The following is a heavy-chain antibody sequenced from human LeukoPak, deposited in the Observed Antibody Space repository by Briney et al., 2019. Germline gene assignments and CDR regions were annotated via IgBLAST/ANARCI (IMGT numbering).Heavy chain of an antibody. CDR2: ISISSNYI. CDR1: GFTFSRYS. CDR3: ARGRDGYNWISQGNNWFDP. Sequence: GGSLRLSCAVSGFTFSRYSMNWVRQAPGKGLEWVSSISISSNYIYYTDSVKGRFTISRDNAKNSVYLQMNSLRAEDTAVYYCARGRDGYNWISQGNNWFDPWGQGTLVTVSS. J-gene: IGHJ5*02. D-gene: IGHD5-24*01. V-gene: IGHV3-21*01.